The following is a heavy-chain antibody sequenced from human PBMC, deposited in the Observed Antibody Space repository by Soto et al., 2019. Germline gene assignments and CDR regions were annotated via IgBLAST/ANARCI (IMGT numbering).Heavy chain of an antibody. J-gene: IGHJ5*02. Sequence: SETLSLTCTVSGGSISSGDYYWSWIRQPPGKGLEWIRYIYYSGSTYYNPSLKSRVTISVDTSKNQFSLKLSSVTAADTAVYYCAREPLDCSSTSCYSYNWFDPWGQGTLVTVSS. CDR3: AREPLDCSSTSCYSYNWFDP. V-gene: IGHV4-30-4*01. D-gene: IGHD2-2*01. CDR1: GGSISSGDYY. CDR2: IYYSGST.